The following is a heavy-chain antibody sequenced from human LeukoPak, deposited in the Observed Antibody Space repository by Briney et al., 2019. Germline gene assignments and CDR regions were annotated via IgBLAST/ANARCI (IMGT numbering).Heavy chain of an antibody. CDR3: ASLYSGSYDTGSFDYFNY. CDR1: GGSISIYY. J-gene: IGHJ4*02. V-gene: IGHV4-59*01. CDR2: MYYSGST. D-gene: IGHD1-26*01. Sequence: PSETLSLTCTVSGGSISIYYWSWIRQPPGKGLEWIGYMYYSGSTNYNPSLKSRVTISVDTSKNQFSLKLSSVTAADTAVYYCASLYSGSYDTGSFDYFNYWGQGTLVTVSS.